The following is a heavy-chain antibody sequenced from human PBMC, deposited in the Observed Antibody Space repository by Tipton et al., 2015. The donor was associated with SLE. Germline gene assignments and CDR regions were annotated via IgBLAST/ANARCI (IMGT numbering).Heavy chain of an antibody. CDR1: GGSISSGNYY. CDR3: ATTSYGDYRGYSYGMDV. V-gene: IGHV4-39*07. D-gene: IGHD4-17*01. CDR2: IYYTGST. Sequence: TLSLTCTVSGGSISSGNYYWGWIRQPPGKGLEWIGSIYYTGSTYYNPSLKSRVTISVDTSKNQFSLRLSSVTAADAAVYYCATTSYGDYRGYSYGMDVWGQGTTVTVSS. J-gene: IGHJ6*02.